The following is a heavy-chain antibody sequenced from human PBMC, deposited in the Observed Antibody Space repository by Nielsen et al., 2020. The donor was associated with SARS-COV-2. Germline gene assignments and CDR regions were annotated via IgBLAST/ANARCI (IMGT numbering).Heavy chain of an antibody. J-gene: IGHJ3*02. D-gene: IGHD1-14*01. CDR1: GFTFDDYA. V-gene: IGHV3-9*01. CDR2: ISWNSGSI. Sequence: SLKISCAASGFTFDDYAMHWVRQAPGKGLEWVSGISWNSGSIGYADSVKGRFTISRDNAKNSLYLQMNSLRAEDTALYYCAKFPGIDDAFDIWGKGTTVTVSS. CDR3: AKFPGIDDAFDI.